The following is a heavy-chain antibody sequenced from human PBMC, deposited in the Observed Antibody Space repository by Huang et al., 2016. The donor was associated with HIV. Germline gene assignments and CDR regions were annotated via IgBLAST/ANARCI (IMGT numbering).Heavy chain of an antibody. V-gene: IGHV1-69*13. CDR3: AKRGGAWGSPYAFDL. D-gene: IGHD3-16*01. Sequence: QVQLVQSGAEVRKPGSSVKVSCRASGGSFNNFGINWVRQAPGQGLEGMGGIRPGIETRNDAQRVQGRVTITADETTGVVYMELSSLRSDDTAVYFCAKRGGAWGSPYAFDLWGPGTMVTVSS. CDR2: IRPGIETR. CDR1: GGSFNNFG. J-gene: IGHJ3*01.